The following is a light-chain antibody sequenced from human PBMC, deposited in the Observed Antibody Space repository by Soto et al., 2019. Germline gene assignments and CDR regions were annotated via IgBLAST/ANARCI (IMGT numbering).Light chain of an antibody. J-gene: IGLJ1*01. Sequence: QSVLTQPPSVSGAPGQRVTISCTGSNSDIGAGYDVHWYQQHLPGTAPKLLIYGNNNRPSGVPDRFSGSKSGTSASLAITGLQADDEADYDCQSFDSRLMEEVFGTGTKVTVL. CDR2: GNN. V-gene: IGLV1-40*01. CDR1: NSDIGAGYD. CDR3: QSFDSRLMEEV.